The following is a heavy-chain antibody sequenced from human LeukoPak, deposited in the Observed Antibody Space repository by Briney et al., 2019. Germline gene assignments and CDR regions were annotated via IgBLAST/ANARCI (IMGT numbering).Heavy chain of an antibody. V-gene: IGHV3-21*01. Sequence: GGSLRLSCAASGFTFDDYAMHWVRQAPGKGLEWVSSISSSSSYIYYADSVKGRFTISRDNAKNSLYLQMNSLRAEDTAVYYCARVGPYYYYGMDVWGQGTTVTVSS. J-gene: IGHJ6*02. CDR3: ARVGPYYYYGMDV. CDR1: GFTFDDYA. CDR2: ISSSSSYI.